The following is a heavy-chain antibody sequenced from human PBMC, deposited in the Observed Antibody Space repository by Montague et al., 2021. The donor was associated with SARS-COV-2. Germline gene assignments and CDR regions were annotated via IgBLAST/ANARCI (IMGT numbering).Heavy chain of an antibody. J-gene: IGHJ4*02. Sequence: SETLSLTCAVYGGSFSGYYWSWIRQHPGKGLEWIGSIYYSGSTYYNPSLKSRVTISVDTSKNQFSLKLSSVTAADTAVYYCASLHCSSTSCYYLFFAETSHFDYWGQGTLVTVSS. D-gene: IGHD2-2*01. CDR2: IYYSGST. CDR1: GGSFSGYY. V-gene: IGHV4-34*01. CDR3: ASLHCSSTSCYYLFFAETSHFDY.